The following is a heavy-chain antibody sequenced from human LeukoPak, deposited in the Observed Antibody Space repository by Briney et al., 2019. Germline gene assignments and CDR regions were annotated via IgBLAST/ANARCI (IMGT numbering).Heavy chain of an antibody. CDR3: AREGYCSSTSCYQDY. Sequence: SVKVSCKASGGTFSSYAISWVRQAPGQGLEWMGGIIPIFGTANYAQKFQGRVTITADESTSTAYMELSSLRSEDTAAYYCAREGYCSSTSCYQDYWGQGTLVTVSS. CDR1: GGTFSSYA. J-gene: IGHJ4*02. D-gene: IGHD2-2*01. V-gene: IGHV1-69*01. CDR2: IIPIFGTA.